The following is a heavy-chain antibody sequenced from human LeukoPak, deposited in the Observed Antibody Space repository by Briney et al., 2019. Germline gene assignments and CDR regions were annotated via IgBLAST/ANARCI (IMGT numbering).Heavy chain of an antibody. CDR2: ISGSGAST. CDR3: ARRVQYYFDY. CDR1: GFTFSSYA. Sequence: GGSLRLSCVVSGFTFSSYAMSWVRQAPGKGLEWVSAISGSGASTYYADSVKGRFTISRDNSKNTLYLQMNSLRAEDTAVYYCARRVQYYFDYWGQGTLVTVSS. J-gene: IGHJ4*02. V-gene: IGHV3-23*01. D-gene: IGHD3-10*01.